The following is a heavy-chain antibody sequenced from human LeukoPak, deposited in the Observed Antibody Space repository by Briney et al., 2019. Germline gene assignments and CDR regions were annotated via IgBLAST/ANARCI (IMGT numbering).Heavy chain of an antibody. D-gene: IGHD3-3*01. CDR2: INPNSGGT. CDR1: GYTFTGYY. CDR3: ARTESPYDFWSGYYFY. J-gene: IGHJ4*02. Sequence: ASVKVSCKASGYTFTGYYMHWVRQAPGQGLEWMGWINPNSGGTNYAQEFQGRVTMTRDTSISTAYMELSRLRSDDTAVYYCARTESPYDFWSGYYFYWGQGTLVTVSS. V-gene: IGHV1-2*02.